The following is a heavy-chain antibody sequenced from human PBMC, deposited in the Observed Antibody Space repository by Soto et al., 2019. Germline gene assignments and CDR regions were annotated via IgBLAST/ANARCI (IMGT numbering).Heavy chain of an antibody. CDR3: AKEGITMIVVAKAEFDY. Sequence: EVQLLESGGGLVQPGGSLRLSCAASGFTFSSYAMSWVRQAPGKGLEWVSAISGSGGSTYYADSVKGRFTISRDNSKNTLYLQMNSLRAEDTAVYYCAKEGITMIVVAKAEFDYWGQGTLVTVSS. V-gene: IGHV3-23*01. D-gene: IGHD3-22*01. CDR2: ISGSGGST. CDR1: GFTFSSYA. J-gene: IGHJ4*02.